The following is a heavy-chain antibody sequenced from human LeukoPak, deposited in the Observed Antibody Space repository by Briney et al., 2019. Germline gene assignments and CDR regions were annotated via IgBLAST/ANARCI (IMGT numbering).Heavy chain of an antibody. D-gene: IGHD3-10*01. CDR3: ARDNPYYGSGSYRAKAFDY. Sequence: PGGSLRLSCVVSGFTLSSYAMSWVRQAPGKGLEWVAATSSSDSGKYHADSVRGRFTISRDNSKNTVYLQMNSLRAEDTAVYYCARDNPYYGSGSYRAKAFDYWGQGTLVTVSS. J-gene: IGHJ4*02. V-gene: IGHV3-23*01. CDR2: TSSSDSGK. CDR1: GFTLSSYA.